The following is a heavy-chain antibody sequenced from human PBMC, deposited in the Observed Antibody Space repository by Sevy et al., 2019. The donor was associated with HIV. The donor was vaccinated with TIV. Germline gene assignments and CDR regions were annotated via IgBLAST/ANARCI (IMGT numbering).Heavy chain of an antibody. D-gene: IGHD3-10*01. CDR2: IKSDGSST. J-gene: IGHJ4*02. V-gene: IGHV3-74*01. CDR1: GFTFSSYW. CDR3: ARGISGDFDY. Sequence: GGSLRLSCAASGFTFSSYWMHWVRQAPGKGLVWVSRIKSDGSSTSYADSVKGRFTISRDNAKNTRYLQMNSLRAEDTAVYYCARGISGDFDYWGQGTLVTVSS.